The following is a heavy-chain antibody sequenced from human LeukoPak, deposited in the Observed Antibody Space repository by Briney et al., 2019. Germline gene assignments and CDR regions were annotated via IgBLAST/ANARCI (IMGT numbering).Heavy chain of an antibody. D-gene: IGHD4-17*01. CDR2: ISSSSSYI. CDR3: ARGITTVTTSDY. Sequence: GSLRLSCAASGFTFSSYSMNWVRPAPGKGLEWVSSISSSSSYIYYADSVKGRFTISRDNAKNSLYLQTNSLRADDTAVYYCARGITTVTTSDYWGQGTLVTVSS. V-gene: IGHV3-21*01. J-gene: IGHJ4*02. CDR1: GFTFSSYS.